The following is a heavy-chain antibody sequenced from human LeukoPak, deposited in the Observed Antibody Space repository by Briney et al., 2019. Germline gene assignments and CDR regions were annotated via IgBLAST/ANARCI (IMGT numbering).Heavy chain of an antibody. D-gene: IGHD3-22*01. CDR3: ARGHAYYYDSSGNYYYMDV. J-gene: IGHJ6*03. V-gene: IGHV4-34*01. Sequence: SETLSLTCAVYGGSFSGYYWSWLRQPPGKGLEWIGEINHSGSTNYNPSLKSRVTISVDTSKNQFSLKLSSVTAADTAVYYCARGHAYYYDSSGNYYYMDVWGKGTTVTVSS. CDR2: INHSGST. CDR1: GGSFSGYY.